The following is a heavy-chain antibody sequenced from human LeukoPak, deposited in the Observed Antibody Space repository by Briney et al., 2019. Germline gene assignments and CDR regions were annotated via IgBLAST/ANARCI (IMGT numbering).Heavy chain of an antibody. V-gene: IGHV3-21*01. CDR3: ARDQAIVGATGAFDI. CDR2: ISSSSSYI. CDR1: GFTFSSYS. D-gene: IGHD1-26*01. Sequence: GGSLRLSCAASGFTFSSYSMNWVRQAPGEGLEWVSSISSSSSYIYYADSVKGRFTISRDNAKNSLYLQMNSLRAGDTAVYYCARDQAIVGATGAFDIWGQGTMVTVSS. J-gene: IGHJ3*02.